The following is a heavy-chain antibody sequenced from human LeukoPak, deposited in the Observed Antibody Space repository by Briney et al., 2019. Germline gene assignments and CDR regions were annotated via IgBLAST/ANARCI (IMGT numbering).Heavy chain of an antibody. CDR1: GFTFSSYS. CDR2: ISSSSSYI. V-gene: IGHV3-21*04. J-gene: IGHJ4*02. CDR3: AKDRFMVRGVIISPFFGY. D-gene: IGHD3-10*01. Sequence: GGSLRLSCAASGFTFSSYSMNWVRQAPGKGLEWVSSISSSSSYIYYADSVKGRFTISRDNAKNTLYLQMNSLRAEDTAVYYCAKDRFMVRGVIISPFFGYWGQGTLVTVSS.